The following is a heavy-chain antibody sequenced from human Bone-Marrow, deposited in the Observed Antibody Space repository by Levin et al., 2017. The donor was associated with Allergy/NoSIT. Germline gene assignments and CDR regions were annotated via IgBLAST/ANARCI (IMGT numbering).Heavy chain of an antibody. V-gene: IGHV3-48*03. CDR2: ISSSASTI. D-gene: IGHD5-18*01. Sequence: GGSLRLSCAASGFIFSNYEMNWVRQAPGKGLEWVSYISSSASTIHYADSVRGRFAISRDNAKNSLYLQMNSLRAEDTAIYYCAGQGYRGDGMDVWRKGTTVTV. CDR3: AGQGYRGDGMDV. J-gene: IGHJ6*04. CDR1: GFIFSNYE.